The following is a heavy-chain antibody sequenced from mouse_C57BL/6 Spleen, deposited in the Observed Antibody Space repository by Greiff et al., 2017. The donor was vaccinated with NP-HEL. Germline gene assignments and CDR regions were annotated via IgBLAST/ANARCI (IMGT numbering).Heavy chain of an antibody. J-gene: IGHJ4*01. D-gene: IGHD1-1*02. CDR2: ISYDGSN. Sequence: VQLKQSGPGLVKPSQSLSLTCSVTGYSITSGYYWNWIRQFPGNKLEWMGYISYDGSNNYNPSLKNRISITRDTSKNQFFLKLNSVTTEDTATYYCARGGYYGVYAMDYWGQGTSVTVSS. CDR3: ARGGYYGVYAMDY. CDR1: GYSITSGYY. V-gene: IGHV3-6*01.